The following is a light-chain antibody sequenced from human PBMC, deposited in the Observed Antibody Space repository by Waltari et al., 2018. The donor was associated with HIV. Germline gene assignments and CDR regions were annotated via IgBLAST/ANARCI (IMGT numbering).Light chain of an antibody. V-gene: IGLV1-40*01. J-gene: IGLJ3*02. CDR1: SSNIGADSG. Sequence: QSVLTQPPSVSGAPGQTVTISCTGTSSNIGADSGVNWYQQSPGRGPRLLICGDNNCPSGVPGRCSGSKSGTSASLTITGLQAEDDAHYYCQSYDNRLGGPWVFVGGTRLTVL. CDR2: GDN. CDR3: QSYDNRLGGPWV.